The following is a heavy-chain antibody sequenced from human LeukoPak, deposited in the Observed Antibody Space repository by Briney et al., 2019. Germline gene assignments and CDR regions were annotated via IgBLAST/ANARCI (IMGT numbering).Heavy chain of an antibody. J-gene: IGHJ4*02. V-gene: IGHV3-15*01. CDR1: GLPFSSAW. CDR2: IKSKTDGGTT. CDR3: TTGRH. Sequence: GGSLRLSCTASGLPFSSAWMSGVRQAPGKGLEWVGRIKSKTDGGTTDYAEPVKGRFTISRDDSKNTLYLQMNGLRIEDTAVYDCTTGRHWGQGTLVTVPS.